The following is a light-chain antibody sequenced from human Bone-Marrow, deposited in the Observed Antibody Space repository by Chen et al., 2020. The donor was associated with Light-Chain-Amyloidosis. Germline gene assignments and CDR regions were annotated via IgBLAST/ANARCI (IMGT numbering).Light chain of an antibody. CDR2: GEN. V-gene: IGLV3-19*01. Sequence: SSELTPDPAVSVALRLTAWLTCQGESLRSYFAIWYQQKSGEAPVLVLFGENNRASVIPDRFSGSRSGNTASLTITGAQAEDEAVYYCKSRDSGNYVVFGGGTKVTV. J-gene: IGLJ2*01. CDR3: KSRDSGNYVV. CDR1: SLRSYF.